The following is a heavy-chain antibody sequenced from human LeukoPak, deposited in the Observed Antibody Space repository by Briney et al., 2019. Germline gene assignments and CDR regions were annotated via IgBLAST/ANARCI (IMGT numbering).Heavy chain of an antibody. CDR1: GGSISSYY. V-gene: IGHV4-4*07. CDR2: VYTSGST. Sequence: SETLSLTCTVSGGSISSYYWSWIRQPAGKGLEWIGRVYTSGSTNYNPSLKSRVTISVDTSKNQFSLKLSSVTAADTAVYYCARDPFNWSYFDYWGQGTLSPSPQ. D-gene: IGHD1-20*01. CDR3: ARDPFNWSYFDY. J-gene: IGHJ4*02.